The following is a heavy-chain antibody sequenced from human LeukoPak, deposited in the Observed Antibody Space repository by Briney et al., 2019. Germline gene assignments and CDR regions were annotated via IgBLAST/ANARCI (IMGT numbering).Heavy chain of an antibody. CDR3: ARQRGGSWVNDY. V-gene: IGHV4-39*01. CDR2: VFHSGST. CDR1: DASISSSYFY. Sequence: PSETLSLTCTVSDASISSSYFYWSWVRQPPGKGLEWIGDVFHSGSTHYSPSLKSRVTISVDTSRKQFSLRLSAATAADTAVYYCARQRGGSWVNDYWGQGTLVTVSS. D-gene: IGHD1-26*01. J-gene: IGHJ4*02.